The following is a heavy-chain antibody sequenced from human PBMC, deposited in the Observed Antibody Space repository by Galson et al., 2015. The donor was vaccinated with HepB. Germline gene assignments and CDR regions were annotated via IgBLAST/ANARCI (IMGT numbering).Heavy chain of an antibody. CDR2: ISYDGSNK. J-gene: IGHJ6*02. Sequence: SLRLSCAASGFTFSSYGMHWVRQAPGKGLEWVAVISYDGSNKYYADSVKGRFTISRDNSKNTLYLQMNSLRAEDTAVYYCAKDIRQWLAYYYYGMDVWGQGTTVTVSS. V-gene: IGHV3-30*18. D-gene: IGHD6-19*01. CDR3: AKDIRQWLAYYYYGMDV. CDR1: GFTFSSYG.